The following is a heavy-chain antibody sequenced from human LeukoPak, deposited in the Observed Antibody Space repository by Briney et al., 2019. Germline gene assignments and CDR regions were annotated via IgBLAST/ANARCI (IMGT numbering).Heavy chain of an antibody. V-gene: IGHV1-69*02. D-gene: IGHD3-22*01. CDR3: ARGSGGYSKSGTYYYYMDV. CDR1: GGTFSSYT. Sequence: SVKVSCKASGGTFSSYTISWARQAPGQGLEWMGRIIPILGIANYAQKFQGRVTITADKSTSTAYMELSSLRSEDTAVYYCARGSGGYSKSGTYYYYMDVWCKGTTVTVSS. CDR2: IIPILGIA. J-gene: IGHJ6*03.